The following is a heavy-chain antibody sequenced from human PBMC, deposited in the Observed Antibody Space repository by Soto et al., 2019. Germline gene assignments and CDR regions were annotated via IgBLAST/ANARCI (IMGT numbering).Heavy chain of an antibody. CDR1: GGSISTYY. Sequence: SETLSLTCTVSGGSISTYYWSWIRQPPGGTLEWIGYIYASGATTYNPSLESRVTMSVDMPNNEFSLELTSLTAADTAVYYCARSHSFDGSIYHYYFDYWGQGTLVTVSS. V-gene: IGHV4-59*01. CDR3: ARSHSFDGSIYHYYFDY. J-gene: IGHJ4*02. D-gene: IGHD3-10*01. CDR2: IYASGAT.